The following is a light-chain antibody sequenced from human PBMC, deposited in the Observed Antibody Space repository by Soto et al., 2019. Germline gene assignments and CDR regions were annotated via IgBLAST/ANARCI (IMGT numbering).Light chain of an antibody. V-gene: IGKV1-6*01. CDR2: AAP. J-gene: IGKJ2*01. Sequence: AIPMTQSPSSLSASVGDRVTITCRASQGIRNDLGWYQQKPGKAPKLLIYAAPSLQSGVPSRFSGSGSGTDFTLTISSLQPEDFATYYCLQDYNYPYTFGQGTKLEIK. CDR3: LQDYNYPYT. CDR1: QGIRND.